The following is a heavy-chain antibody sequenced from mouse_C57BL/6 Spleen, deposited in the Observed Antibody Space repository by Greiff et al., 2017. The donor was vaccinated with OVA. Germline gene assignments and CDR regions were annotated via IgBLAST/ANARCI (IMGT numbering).Heavy chain of an antibody. CDR1: GFTFSSYA. Sequence: EVQLVESGGGLVKPGGSLKLSCAASGFTFSSYAMSWVRQTLEKRLEWVATISDGASYTYYPDKVKGRFTISRDNAKNNLYLQMSHLKSEDTAMYYCERDGRDYAMDYWGKGTSVTVSS. CDR2: ISDGASYT. CDR3: ERDGRDYAMDY. J-gene: IGHJ4*01. V-gene: IGHV5-4*01.